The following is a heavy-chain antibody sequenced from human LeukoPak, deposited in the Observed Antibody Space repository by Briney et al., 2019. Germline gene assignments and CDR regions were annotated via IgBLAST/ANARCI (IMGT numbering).Heavy chain of an antibody. Sequence: GGSLRLSCAASGFTFSDYYMSWIRQAPGKGLEWVSYISSSGSTIYYADSVKGRFTISRDNAKNSLYLQMNSLRAEDTAVYYCARDTRADFWSGYDDAFDIWGQGTMVTVSS. V-gene: IGHV3-11*04. D-gene: IGHD3-3*01. CDR2: ISSSGSTI. CDR3: ARDTRADFWSGYDDAFDI. J-gene: IGHJ3*02. CDR1: GFTFSDYY.